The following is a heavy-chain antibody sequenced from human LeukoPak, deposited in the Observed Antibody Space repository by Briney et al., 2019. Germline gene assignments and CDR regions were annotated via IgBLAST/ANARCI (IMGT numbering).Heavy chain of an antibody. D-gene: IGHD1-26*01. CDR1: RFTFSSYA. CDR3: AKDRSGSYYVRRVAYYFDY. J-gene: IGHJ4*02. V-gene: IGHV3-23*01. Sequence: PGGSLRLSCAASRFTFSSYAMSWVRQAPGKGLEWVSAISGSGGSTYYADSVKGRFTISRDNSKNTLYLQMNSLRAEDTAVYYCAKDRSGSYYVRRVAYYFDYWGQGTLVTVSS. CDR2: ISGSGGST.